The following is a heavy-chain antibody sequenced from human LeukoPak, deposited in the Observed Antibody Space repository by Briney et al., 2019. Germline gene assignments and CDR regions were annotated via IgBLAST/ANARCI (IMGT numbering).Heavy chain of an antibody. V-gene: IGHV4-59*01. CDR3: ARVSSGWSTDYYFDY. D-gene: IGHD6-19*01. Sequence: PSETLSLTCTVSGGSISSYYWSWIRQPPGKGLEWIGYIYYSGSTNFTPSLKSRVTISVDTSKNQFSLKLSSVTAADTAVYYCARVSSGWSTDYYFDYWGQGTVVTVSS. J-gene: IGHJ4*02. CDR2: IYYSGST. CDR1: GGSISSYY.